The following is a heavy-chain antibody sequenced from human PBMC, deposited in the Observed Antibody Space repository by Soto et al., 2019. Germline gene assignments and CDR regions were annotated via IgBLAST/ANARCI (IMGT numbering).Heavy chain of an antibody. V-gene: IGHV2-5*01. CDR2: IYWNDDK. J-gene: IGHJ5*02. Sequence: SGPTLVNPTQALTLTCSFSGFSLSTTGRGVGWVRQPPGKALEWLAVIYWNDDKRFSPSLKSRLTITKDTSKNQVVLTMTNMDPVDTATYYCAHRGYGDYPRDNWFDPWGQGTLVTVSS. CDR3: AHRGYGDYPRDNWFDP. D-gene: IGHD4-17*01. CDR1: GFSLSTTGRG.